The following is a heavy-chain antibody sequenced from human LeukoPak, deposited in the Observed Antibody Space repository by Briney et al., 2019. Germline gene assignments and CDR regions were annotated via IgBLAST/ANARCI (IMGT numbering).Heavy chain of an antibody. V-gene: IGHV3-7*03. Sequence: PGGSLRLSCAASGFTVSGNYMSWVRQAPGKGLEWVANIKEDGNVKNYVDSVKGRFTISRDNAKNSLFLQMNSLRAEDTAVYYCARERYGNYNWGQGTLVTVSS. D-gene: IGHD4-11*01. J-gene: IGHJ4*02. CDR1: GFTVSGNY. CDR3: ARERYGNYN. CDR2: IKEDGNVK.